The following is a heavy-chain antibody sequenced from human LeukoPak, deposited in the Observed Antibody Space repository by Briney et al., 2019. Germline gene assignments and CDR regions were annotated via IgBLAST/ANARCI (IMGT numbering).Heavy chain of an antibody. D-gene: IGHD1-7*01. Sequence: GGSLRLSCAASGFTFDDYAMHWVRQAPGKGQEWVSGISWNSGSIGYADSVQGRFTISRDNAKNSLYLQMNSLRAEDMALYYCAKDSNYEYYYYYMDVWGKGTTVTVSS. CDR2: ISWNSGSI. J-gene: IGHJ6*03. CDR3: AKDSNYEYYYYYMDV. V-gene: IGHV3-9*03. CDR1: GFTFDDYA.